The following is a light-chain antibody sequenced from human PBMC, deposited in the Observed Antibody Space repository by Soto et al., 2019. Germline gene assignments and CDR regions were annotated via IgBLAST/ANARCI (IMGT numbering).Light chain of an antibody. CDR3: QQCYSRLPK. V-gene: IGKV1-39*01. CDR2: AAS. J-gene: IGKJ1*01. Sequence: IQMTQSPAYLFPSIGHLGIITCRASQSISNHLNWYQQKPGKAPKLLIFAASSLQSGVPSRFSGSRSGPDFTLTISRLQPEDFATYYCQQCYSRLPKFGQGTKVEIK. CDR1: QSISNH.